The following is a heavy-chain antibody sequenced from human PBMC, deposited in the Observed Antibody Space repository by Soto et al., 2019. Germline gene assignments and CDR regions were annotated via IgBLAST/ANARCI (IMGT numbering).Heavy chain of an antibody. J-gene: IGHJ1*01. V-gene: IGHV4-31*03. CDR3: ARGSRQQLERYFQH. CDR2: IYYSGST. CDR1: GGSISSGGYY. Sequence: QVQLQESGPGLVKPSQTLSLTCTVSGGSISSGGYYWSWIRQHPGKGLEWIGYIYYSGSTYYNPSLKSRVTISVDTSKNQFSLKLSSVTAADTTVYYCARGSRQQLERYFQHWGQGTLVTVSS. D-gene: IGHD6-13*01.